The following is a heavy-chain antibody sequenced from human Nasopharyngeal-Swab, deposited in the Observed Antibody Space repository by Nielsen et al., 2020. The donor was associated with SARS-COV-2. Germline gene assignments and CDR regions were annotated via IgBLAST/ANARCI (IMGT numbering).Heavy chain of an antibody. J-gene: IGHJ6*03. CDR2: INHSGST. D-gene: IGHD2-2*01. V-gene: IGHV4-34*01. Sequence: SETLSLTCAVYGGSFSGYYWSWIRQPPGKGLEWIGEINHSGSTYYNPSLKSRVTISVDTSKNQFSLKLSSVTAADTAVYYCAREVVVVPAALNYYYMDVWGKGTTVTVSS. CDR1: GGSFSGYY. CDR3: AREVVVVPAALNYYYMDV.